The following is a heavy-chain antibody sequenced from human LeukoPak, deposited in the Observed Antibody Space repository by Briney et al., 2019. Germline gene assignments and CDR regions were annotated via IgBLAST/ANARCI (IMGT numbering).Heavy chain of an antibody. D-gene: IGHD2-21*02. CDR1: GYTFTGYY. CDR2: INPNSGGT. Sequence: ASVKVSCKASGYTFTGYYMHWVRQAPGQGLEWMGWINPNSGGTNYAQKFQGRVTMTRDTSISTAYMELSRLRSDDTAVYYCARDALAYCGGDCWSWFDPWGQGTLVTVSS. V-gene: IGHV1-2*02. CDR3: ARDALAYCGGDCWSWFDP. J-gene: IGHJ5*02.